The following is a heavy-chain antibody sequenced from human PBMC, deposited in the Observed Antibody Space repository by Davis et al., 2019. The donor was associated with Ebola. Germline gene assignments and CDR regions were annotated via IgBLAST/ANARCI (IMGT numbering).Heavy chain of an antibody. V-gene: IGHV3-23*01. J-gene: IGHJ4*02. D-gene: IGHD6-13*01. CDR3: AKDQGIAAAGRSSYFDY. Sequence: GESLKISCAASGFTLTSYGMSWVRQAPGKGLEWVSTLSATGSHSYYADSVKGRFTISRDNSKNTLYLQMNSLRAEDTAVYYCAKDQGIAAAGRSSYFDYWGQGTLVTVSS. CDR1: GFTLTSYG. CDR2: LSATGSHS.